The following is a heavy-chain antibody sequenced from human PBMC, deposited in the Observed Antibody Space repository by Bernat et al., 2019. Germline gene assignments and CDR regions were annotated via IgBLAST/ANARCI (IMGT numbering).Heavy chain of an antibody. CDR2: LIPILGIA. J-gene: IGHJ4*02. Sequence: QVQLVQSGAEVKKPGSSVKVSCKASGGTFSSYTISWVRQAPGQGLEWMGRLIPILGIANYAQKFQGRVTITADKSTSTAYMELSSLRSEDTAVYYCASSVYDSSGYYDYWGQGTLVTVSS. D-gene: IGHD3-22*01. V-gene: IGHV1-69*02. CDR1: GGTFSSYT. CDR3: ASSVYDSSGYYDY.